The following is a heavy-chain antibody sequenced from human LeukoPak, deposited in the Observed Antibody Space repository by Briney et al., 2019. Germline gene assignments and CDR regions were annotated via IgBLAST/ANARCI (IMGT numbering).Heavy chain of an antibody. J-gene: IGHJ4*02. CDR3: AKTSSGWMYYFDY. D-gene: IGHD6-19*01. V-gene: IGHV4-34*01. CDR1: GGSFSGYY. CDR2: INHSGST. Sequence: SETLSLTCAVYGGSFSGYYWSWIRHPPGKGLEWIGEINHSGSTNYNPSLKSRVTISVDTSKNQFSLRLSSVTAADTAVYHCAKTSSGWMYYFDYWGQGTLVTVSS.